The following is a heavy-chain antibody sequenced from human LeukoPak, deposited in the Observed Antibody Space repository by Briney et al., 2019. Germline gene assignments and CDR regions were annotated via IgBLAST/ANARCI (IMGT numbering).Heavy chain of an antibody. CDR3: ARPKYYDFWSGYDI. CDR2: IYYSGST. D-gene: IGHD3-3*01. Sequence: PSETLSLTCTVSGGSISSYYWSWIRQPPAQGLERIGYIYYSGSTNYNPSLTSRVPISVDTSKNQFSLNLSSVTAADTAVYYCARPKYYDFWSGYDIWGQGTMVTVSS. V-gene: IGHV4-59*01. CDR1: GGSISSYY. J-gene: IGHJ3*02.